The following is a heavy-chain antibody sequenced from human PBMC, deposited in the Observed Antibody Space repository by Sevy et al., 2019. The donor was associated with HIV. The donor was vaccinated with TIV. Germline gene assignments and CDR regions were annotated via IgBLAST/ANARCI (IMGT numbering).Heavy chain of an antibody. V-gene: IGHV5-51*01. D-gene: IGHD1-26*01. CDR1: GYSFTSYW. CDR3: ARREWELLQGGAFDN. Sequence: GESLKISCKGSGYSFTSYWIGWVRQMPGKGLEWVGIIYPGDSDTRYSPSFQGQVTISADKSISTAYLQWSSLKAADTAMYYCARREWELLQGGAFDNWGQGTMVTVSS. J-gene: IGHJ3*02. CDR2: IYPGDSDT.